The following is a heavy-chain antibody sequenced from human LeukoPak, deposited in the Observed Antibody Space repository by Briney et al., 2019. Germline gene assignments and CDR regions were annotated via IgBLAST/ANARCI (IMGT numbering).Heavy chain of an antibody. CDR1: GFTLSSYK. J-gene: IGHJ6*02. Sequence: PGGSLRLSCAASGFTLSSYKMNWVRQAPGKGLEWVSYISRSGSTKYYADSVKGRFTISRDNAKNSLYLQMNSLRAEDTAVYYCARAYLAIAVPALYGMDVWGQGTTVTVSS. CDR2: ISRSGSTK. D-gene: IGHD2-2*01. CDR3: ARAYLAIAVPALYGMDV. V-gene: IGHV3-48*03.